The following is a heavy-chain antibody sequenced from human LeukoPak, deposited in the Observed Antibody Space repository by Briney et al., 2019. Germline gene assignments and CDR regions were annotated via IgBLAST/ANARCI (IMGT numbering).Heavy chain of an antibody. CDR3: ARDLRSPHWYFDL. CDR1: SSSISNNSYY. CDR2: IYYSGST. Sequence: SSETLSLTCTVSSSSISNNSYYWGWIRQPPGKGLEWIGNIYYSGSTNYNPSLKSRVTISVDTSKNQFSLKLSSVTAADTAVYYCARDLRSPHWYFDLWGRGTLVTVSS. J-gene: IGHJ2*01. V-gene: IGHV4-39*07.